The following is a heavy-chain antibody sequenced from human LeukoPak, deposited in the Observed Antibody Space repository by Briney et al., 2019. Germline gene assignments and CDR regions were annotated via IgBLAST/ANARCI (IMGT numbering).Heavy chain of an antibody. CDR2: ISSSSSYI. J-gene: IGHJ4*02. CDR1: GFTFSSYS. D-gene: IGHD6-13*01. CDR3: ASSPGIAAAGYYFDY. Sequence: GGSLRLSCAAPGFTFSSYSMNWVRQAPGKGLEWVSSISSSSSYIYYADSVKGRFTISRDNAKNSLYLQMNSLRAEDTAVYYCASSPGIAAAGYYFDYWGQGTLVTVSS. V-gene: IGHV3-21*01.